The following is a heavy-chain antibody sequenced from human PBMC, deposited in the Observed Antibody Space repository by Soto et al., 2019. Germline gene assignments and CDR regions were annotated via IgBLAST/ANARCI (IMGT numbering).Heavy chain of an antibody. D-gene: IGHD5-12*01. CDR3: ARDRGFTETGVATWALDV. CDR1: GFTFSRYW. Sequence: EVQLVESGGGLVQPGGSLRLSCAASGFTFSRYWMSWVRQAPGKGLEWVANIKQDEGEKKYVDSVKGRFTTSRDNAKNSXFLQISSLRVEDTAVYYCARDRGFTETGVATWALDVWGQGTTVTVSS. V-gene: IGHV3-7*01. J-gene: IGHJ6*02. CDR2: IKQDEGEK.